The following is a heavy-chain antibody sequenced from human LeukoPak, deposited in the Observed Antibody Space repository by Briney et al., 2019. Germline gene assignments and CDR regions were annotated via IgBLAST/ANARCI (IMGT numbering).Heavy chain of an antibody. D-gene: IGHD2-15*01. CDR1: GYSFTSYW. CDR3: ARGVYSRNYYFDY. J-gene: IGHJ4*02. V-gene: IGHV5-51*01. CDR2: IYPGDSDT. Sequence: GESLKISCKGSGYSFTSYWIGWVRQMPGKGLEWMGIIYPGDSDTRCSPSFQGQVTISADKSISTAYLQWSSLKASDTAMYYCARGVYSRNYYFDYWGQGTLVTVSS.